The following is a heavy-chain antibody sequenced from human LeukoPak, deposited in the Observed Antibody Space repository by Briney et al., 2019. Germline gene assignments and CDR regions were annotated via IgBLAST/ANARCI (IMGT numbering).Heavy chain of an antibody. CDR3: ARGLGVVTAQSEQPKPRYFDL. CDR2: ISGYNGNT. CDR1: GYTFISYG. Sequence: VASVKVSCKASGYTFISYGISWVRQAPGQGLEWMGWISGYNGNTNYAQNLQGRVTMTTDTPTSTAYMELRSLRSDDTAVYYCARGLGVVTAQSEQPKPRYFDLWGRGTQVTVSS. V-gene: IGHV1-18*01. J-gene: IGHJ2*01. D-gene: IGHD2-21*02.